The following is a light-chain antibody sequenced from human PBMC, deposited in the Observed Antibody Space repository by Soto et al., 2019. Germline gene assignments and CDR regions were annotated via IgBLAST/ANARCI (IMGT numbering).Light chain of an antibody. CDR1: QSVRSY. Sequence: EIVLTQSPATLSLSPGERATLSCRASQSVRSYLAWYQQKPGQAPSLLIYDASNRATGIPARFSGSGSGTDFPLTISSLEPEDFSVYYCQHRSNWPPTTFGQGTKLEI. CDR2: DAS. CDR3: QHRSNWPPTT. V-gene: IGKV3-11*01. J-gene: IGKJ2*01.